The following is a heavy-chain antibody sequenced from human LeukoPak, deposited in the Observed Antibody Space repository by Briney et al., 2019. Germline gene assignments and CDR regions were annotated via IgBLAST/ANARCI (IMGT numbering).Heavy chain of an antibody. CDR2: IFHGVTT. D-gene: IGHD3-22*01. CDR1: GSSINTPYY. V-gene: IGHV4-38-2*02. J-gene: IGHJ5*02. Sequence: KPSETLSLTCTVPGSSINTPYYWAWIRQPPGEGLEWIGNIFHGVTTFYNPSLMNRVAISVDTSKNQFSLKLTSVTAADTAVYYCARDSSGYYHWFDPWGQGTLVTVSS. CDR3: ARDSSGYYHWFDP.